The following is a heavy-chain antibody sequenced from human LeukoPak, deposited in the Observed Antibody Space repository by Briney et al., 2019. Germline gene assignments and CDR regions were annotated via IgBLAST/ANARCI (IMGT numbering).Heavy chain of an antibody. V-gene: IGHV5-51*01. CDR1: GYNFVNYW. J-gene: IGHJ4*02. CDR3: ARPRYSSGWYGTYFDY. D-gene: IGHD6-19*01. CDR2: IYPGDSDT. Sequence: GESLRISCQASGYNFVNYWIGWVRQMPGKGLEWMGIIYPGDSDTRYSPSFQGQVTISADKSISTAYLQWSSLKASDTAMYYCARPRYSSGWYGTYFDYWGQGTLVTVSS.